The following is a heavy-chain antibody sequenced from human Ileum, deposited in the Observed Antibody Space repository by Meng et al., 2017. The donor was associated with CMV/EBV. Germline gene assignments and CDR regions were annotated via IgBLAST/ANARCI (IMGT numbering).Heavy chain of an antibody. J-gene: IGHJ6*02. Sequence: ASVKVTCKASGYTFISYDVNWVRQAPGQGLEWMGWMNPNSGNTGTAQKVQGRVTMTSNTSISTAYMELSNLKSDDTAVYYCARALKCKSSTCYTKYTYGLDVWGQGTMVTVSS. CDR1: GYTFISYD. V-gene: IGHV1-8*01. CDR3: ARALKCKSSTCYTKYTYGLDV. CDR2: MNPNSGNT. D-gene: IGHD2-2*02.